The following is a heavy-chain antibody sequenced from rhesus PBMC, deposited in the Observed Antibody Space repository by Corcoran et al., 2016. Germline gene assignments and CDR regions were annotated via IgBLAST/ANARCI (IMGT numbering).Heavy chain of an antibody. J-gene: IGHJ4*01. V-gene: IGHV4S11*01. Sequence: QVKLQESGPGLVKPLETLSLTCAVSGGSISGGYYYWSWIRPPPGKGLEWIGRIYGSGSSTHYNPSLKSRVTLSVDTSKNQLSLKLSSVTAADTAVYYCARHGYSGSYRLDYWGQGVLVTVSS. CDR3: ARHGYSGSYRLDY. D-gene: IGHD1-44*02. CDR2: IYGSGSST. CDR1: GGSISGGYYY.